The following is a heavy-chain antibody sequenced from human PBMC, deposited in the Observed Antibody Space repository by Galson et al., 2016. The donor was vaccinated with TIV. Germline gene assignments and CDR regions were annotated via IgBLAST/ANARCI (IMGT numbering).Heavy chain of an antibody. D-gene: IGHD3-10*01. CDR1: GGSISNSNYY. CDR3: ARLWYGEYIDY. Sequence: ETLSLICTVSGGSISNSNYYWGWIRQPPGKGLEWIANIYYSGITYYDASLKSRVTISVDTSKNQFSLKLNSVIAADTAVYYCARLWYGEYIDYWGQGTRVTVSS. V-gene: IGHV4-39*01. CDR2: IYYSGIT. J-gene: IGHJ4*02.